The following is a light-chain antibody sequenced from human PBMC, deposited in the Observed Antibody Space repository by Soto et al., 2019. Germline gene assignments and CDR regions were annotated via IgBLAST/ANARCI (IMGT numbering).Light chain of an antibody. V-gene: IGLV2-14*03. CDR3: SSYTSGSTPYV. Sequence: QSALTQPASVSGSPGQSITISCTGTSSDVGAYDYVSWYQQYPGKAPKLMIYDVTDRPSGVSDRFFGSKSGNMASLTISGLQAEDEADYYCSSYTSGSTPYVFGTGTKLTVL. J-gene: IGLJ1*01. CDR1: SSDVGAYDY. CDR2: DVT.